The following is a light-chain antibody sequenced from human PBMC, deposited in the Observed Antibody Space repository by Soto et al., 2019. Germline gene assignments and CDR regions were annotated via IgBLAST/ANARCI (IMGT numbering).Light chain of an antibody. CDR2: GAS. V-gene: IGKV3-15*01. J-gene: IGKJ4*01. CDR3: QQYGSSPT. Sequence: EVVMTQSPATLSVSPGERATLSCRASHSVSSSLAWYQQKPGQAPRLLISGASTRAAGIPARFSGSGSGTEFTLTISSLQSEDFAVYYCQQYGSSPTFGGGTKVEIK. CDR1: HSVSSS.